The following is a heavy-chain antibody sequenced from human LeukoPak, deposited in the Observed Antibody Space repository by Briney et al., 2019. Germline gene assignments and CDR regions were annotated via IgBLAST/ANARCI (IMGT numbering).Heavy chain of an antibody. Sequence: ASVKVSCKASGCTFSSYAISWVRQAPGQGLDWMGGIIPIFGTANYAQKFQGRVTITADESTSTAYMELSSLRSEDTAVYYCARDREEGHIVVADDAFDIWGQGTMVTVSS. CDR3: ARDREEGHIVVADDAFDI. J-gene: IGHJ3*02. CDR1: GCTFSSYA. V-gene: IGHV1-69*13. D-gene: IGHD2-21*01. CDR2: IIPIFGTA.